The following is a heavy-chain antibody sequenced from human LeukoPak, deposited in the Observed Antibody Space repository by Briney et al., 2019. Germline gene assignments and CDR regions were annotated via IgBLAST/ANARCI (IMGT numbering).Heavy chain of an antibody. D-gene: IGHD4-17*01. V-gene: IGHV4-59*01. Sequence: SETLSLTCAVYGGSFSGYYWSWIRQPPGKGLEWIGYIYYSGSTNYNPSLKSRVTISVDTSKNQFSLKLSSVTAADTAVYYCARVPTVTTEFDYWGQGTLVTVSS. CDR3: ARVPTVTTEFDY. CDR2: IYYSGST. J-gene: IGHJ4*02. CDR1: GGSFSGYY.